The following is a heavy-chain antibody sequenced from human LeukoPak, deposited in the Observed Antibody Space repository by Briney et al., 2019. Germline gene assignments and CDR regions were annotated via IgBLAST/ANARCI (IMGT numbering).Heavy chain of an antibody. J-gene: IGHJ4*02. D-gene: IGHD2-21*02. V-gene: IGHV3-23*01. CDR1: RFIFSSYG. CDR2: ISGSGGST. CDR3: ARDSCGGDCYLIDY. Sequence: GGSLRLSCAASRFIFSSYGMSWVRQAPGKGLEWVSSISGSGGSTYYADSVKGRFTISRDNSKNTLYLQMNSLRAEDTAVYYCARDSCGGDCYLIDYWGQGTLVTVSS.